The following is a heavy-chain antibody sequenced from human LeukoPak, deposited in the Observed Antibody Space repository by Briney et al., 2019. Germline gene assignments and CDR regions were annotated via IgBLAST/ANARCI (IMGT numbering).Heavy chain of an antibody. Sequence: SETLSLACTVSGGSVSSGSYYWSWIRQPPGKGLEWIGYIYYSGSTYYNPSLKSRITISVDTSKNQFSLKLSSVTAADTAVYYCARVGVRFWEAFDIWGQGTLVTVSS. V-gene: IGHV4-61*01. D-gene: IGHD3-3*01. CDR2: IYYSGST. J-gene: IGHJ3*02. CDR3: ARVGVRFWEAFDI. CDR1: GGSVSSGSYY.